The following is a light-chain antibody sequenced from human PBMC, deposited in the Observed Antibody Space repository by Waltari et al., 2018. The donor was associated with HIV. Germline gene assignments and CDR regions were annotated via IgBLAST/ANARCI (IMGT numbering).Light chain of an antibody. J-gene: IGKJ2*01. V-gene: IGKV3-11*01. Sequence: IVLTQSPATLSLSPGERATLSCRASQSVSSYLAWYQQKPGQAPRLLIFAASIRATGIPARFSASGSVTDFTLTINSLEPEDFAVYYCQQRSNWPMYTFGHGTKLEIK. CDR3: QQRSNWPMYT. CDR1: QSVSSY. CDR2: AAS.